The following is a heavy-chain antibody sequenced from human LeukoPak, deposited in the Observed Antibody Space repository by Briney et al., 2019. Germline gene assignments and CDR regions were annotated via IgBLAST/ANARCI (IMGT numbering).Heavy chain of an antibody. J-gene: IGHJ4*02. CDR3: ARRFCSGGSCYWGHFDS. CDR2: VSGSGTIT. Sequence: GGSLTLSCVASGFTFSTYDMGWVRQAPGRGLEWVSLVSGSGTITGYADSVKGRFTISRDNSMSTLYLQMKSLRVEDAAVYYCARRFCSGGSCYWGHFDSWGQGTLVTVSP. D-gene: IGHD2-15*01. V-gene: IGHV3-23*01. CDR1: GFTFSTYD.